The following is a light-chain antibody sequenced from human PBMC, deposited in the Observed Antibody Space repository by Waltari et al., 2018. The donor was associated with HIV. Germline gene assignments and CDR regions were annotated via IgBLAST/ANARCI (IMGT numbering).Light chain of an antibody. J-gene: IGLJ1*01. CDR1: SLRTDY. CDR3: NSRDSSGDLYV. CDR2: GKN. Sequence: SSELTQDPAVSVALGQTVRITCQGDSLRTDYASWYQQKPGQAPVLVFFGKNNRPSGIPDRFSGSTSGNTASLTITGAQAEDEADYYCNSRDSSGDLYVFGTATKVTVL. V-gene: IGLV3-19*01.